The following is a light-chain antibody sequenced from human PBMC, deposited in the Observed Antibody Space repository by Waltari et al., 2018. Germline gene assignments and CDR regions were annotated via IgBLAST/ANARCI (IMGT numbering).Light chain of an antibody. V-gene: IGLV2-14*03. Sequence: QSALTQPASVSGSPGQSITISCGGSSNDVGGYNFVSWYQHHPGKAPKVIIYDVNNRPSGISSRFSGSKSDKTASLTISDLQTEDEADYYCGSYVNTRVLFVFGSGTKVTVL. J-gene: IGLJ1*01. CDR1: SNDVGGYNF. CDR3: GSYVNTRVLFV. CDR2: DVN.